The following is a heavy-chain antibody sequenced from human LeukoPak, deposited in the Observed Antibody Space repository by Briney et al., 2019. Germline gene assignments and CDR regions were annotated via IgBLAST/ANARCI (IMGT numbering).Heavy chain of an antibody. J-gene: IGHJ5*02. Sequence: GGSLRLSCAASGITFSDNFMSWVRQAPGKGLEWVSGLHMGGNTEYVDSVRGRFIISRDNSRNMLFLQMNNLRPEDTAVYYCTRYDIQKGWFGPWGQGTLVTVSS. D-gene: IGHD1-1*01. V-gene: IGHV3-53*01. CDR3: TRYDIQKGWFGP. CDR2: LHMGGNT. CDR1: GITFSDNF.